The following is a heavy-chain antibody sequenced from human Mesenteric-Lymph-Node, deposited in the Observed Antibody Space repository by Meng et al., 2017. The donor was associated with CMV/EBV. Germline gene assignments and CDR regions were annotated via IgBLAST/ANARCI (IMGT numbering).Heavy chain of an antibody. CDR2: ASAYNGNT. CDR3: ARASVDAGGQCFTTTCYVLNV. V-gene: IGHV1-18*01. J-gene: IGHJ6*02. D-gene: IGHD2-2*01. CDR1: GYTFSSYG. Sequence: ASVKVSCKASGYTFSSYGISWIRQAPGQGLEWMGWASAYNGNTNYAQKFQGRVTMTTDTSTTTAYIELSNLRADDTAVYYCARASVDAGGQCFTTTCYVLNVWGQGTTVTVSS.